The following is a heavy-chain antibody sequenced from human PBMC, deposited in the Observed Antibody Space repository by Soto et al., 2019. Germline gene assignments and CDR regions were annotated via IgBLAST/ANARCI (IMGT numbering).Heavy chain of an antibody. CDR3: AKDWDTGRYCSSTSCYPGDWYFDL. Sequence: GGSLRLSCAASGFTFSSYAMSWVRQAPGKGLEWVSAISGSGGSTYYADSVKGRFTISRDNSKNTLYLQMNSLRAEDTAVYYCAKDWDTGRYCSSTSCYPGDWYFDLWGRGTLVTVSS. V-gene: IGHV3-23*01. J-gene: IGHJ2*01. D-gene: IGHD2-2*01. CDR2: ISGSGGST. CDR1: GFTFSSYA.